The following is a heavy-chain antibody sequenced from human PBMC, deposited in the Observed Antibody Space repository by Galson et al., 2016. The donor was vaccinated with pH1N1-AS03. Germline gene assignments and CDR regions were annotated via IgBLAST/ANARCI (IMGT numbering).Heavy chain of an antibody. V-gene: IGHV4-38-2*01. D-gene: IGHD3-10*01. CDR1: GFSISSGYY. CDR2: MYHSGTT. CDR3: AKSLYLSGSFHSYFDL. J-gene: IGHJ2*01. Sequence: SETLSLTCDVSGFSISSGYYWGWIRQPPGKGLEWIGSMYHSGTTFHNPSLKSRVTMSVDTSKNQFSLKLTSVTAAGTAVYYCAKSLYLSGSFHSYFDLWGRGTLVIVSS.